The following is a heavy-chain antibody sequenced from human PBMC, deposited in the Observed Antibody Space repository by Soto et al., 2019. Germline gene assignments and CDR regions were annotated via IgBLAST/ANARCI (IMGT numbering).Heavy chain of an antibody. Sequence: PSETLSLTCAVYGGSFSGYYWNWIRQPPGKGLEWIGEINHSGSTNYSPPLKSRVTISVDRSKNQFSLKLSSVTAADTAVYYCARGGARNSTSWYSGFDYWGQRTLVTVSS. CDR3: ARGGARNSTSWYSGFDY. CDR2: INHSGST. V-gene: IGHV4-34*01. CDR1: GGSFSGYY. D-gene: IGHD6-13*01. J-gene: IGHJ4*02.